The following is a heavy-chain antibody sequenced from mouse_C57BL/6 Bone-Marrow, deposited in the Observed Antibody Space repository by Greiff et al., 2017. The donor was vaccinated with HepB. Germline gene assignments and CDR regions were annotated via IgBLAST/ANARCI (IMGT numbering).Heavy chain of an antibody. CDR2: ISNGGGST. D-gene: IGHD1-1*01. CDR3: ARQGGGSSPHYYAMDY. V-gene: IGHV5-12*01. CDR1: GFTFSDYY. Sequence: EVKLMESGGGLVQPGGSLKLSCAASGFTFSDYYMYWVRQTPEKRLEWVAYISNGGGSTYYPDTVKGRITISRDNAKNTLYLQMSRLKSEDTAMYYCARQGGGSSPHYYAMDYWGQGTSVTVSS. J-gene: IGHJ4*01.